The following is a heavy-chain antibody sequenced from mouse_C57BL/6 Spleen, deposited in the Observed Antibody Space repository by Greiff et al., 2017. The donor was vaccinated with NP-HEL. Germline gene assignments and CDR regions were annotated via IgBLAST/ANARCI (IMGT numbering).Heavy chain of an antibody. D-gene: IGHD1-2*01. J-gene: IGHJ2*01. CDR2: ISRGSSTI. CDR1: GFTFSDYG. Sequence: EVLLLQSGGGLVKPGGSLKLSCAASGFTFSDYGMHWVRQAPGKGLEWVAYISRGSSTIYYTETLKGRFTISRDNASNTAYMQMTSLTSEDTAMYCCAREDYGGGAYFDYWGKGTTLTVSS. V-gene: IGHV5-17*01. CDR3: AREDYGGGAYFDY.